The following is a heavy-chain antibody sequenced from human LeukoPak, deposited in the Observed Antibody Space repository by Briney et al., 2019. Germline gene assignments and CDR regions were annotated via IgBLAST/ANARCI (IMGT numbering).Heavy chain of an antibody. CDR3: VRDGGASGYDLLDY. Sequence: GGSLRLSCAASGFTFSNYWMTWVRQAPGKGLEWVAHINQDGSEEHYMDSVKARFTISRDNAKNSLSLQMNSLRAEDTAVYYCVRDGGASGYDLLDYWGRGTLVTVSS. V-gene: IGHV3-7*01. CDR2: INQDGSEE. D-gene: IGHD5-12*01. CDR1: GFTFSNYW. J-gene: IGHJ4*02.